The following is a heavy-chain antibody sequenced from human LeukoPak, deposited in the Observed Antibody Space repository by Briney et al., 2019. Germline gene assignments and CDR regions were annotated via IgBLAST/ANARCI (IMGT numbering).Heavy chain of an antibody. CDR3: ARDGFYYYDSSGYDY. CDR1: GFTFSDYY. CDR2: ISSSGSTI. V-gene: IGHV3-11*01. Sequence: PGGSLRLSCAASGFTFSDYYMSWIRQAPGKGLEWVSYISSSGSTIYYADSVKGRFTISRDNAKDSLYLQMNSLRAEDTAVYYCARDGFYYYDSSGYDYWGQGTLVTVSS. D-gene: IGHD3-22*01. J-gene: IGHJ4*02.